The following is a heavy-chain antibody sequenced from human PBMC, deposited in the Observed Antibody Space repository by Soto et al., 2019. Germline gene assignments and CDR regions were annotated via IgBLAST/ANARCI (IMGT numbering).Heavy chain of an antibody. CDR3: ARDTYYYDSSGYSDAFDI. J-gene: IGHJ3*02. Sequence: EASVKVSCKASGGTFSSYAISWVRQAPGQGLEWMGGIIPIFGAANYAQKFQGRVTITADESTSTAYMELSSLRSEDTAVYYCARDTYYYDSSGYSDAFDIWGQGTMVTV. CDR2: IIPIFGAA. CDR1: GGTFSSYA. V-gene: IGHV1-69*13. D-gene: IGHD3-22*01.